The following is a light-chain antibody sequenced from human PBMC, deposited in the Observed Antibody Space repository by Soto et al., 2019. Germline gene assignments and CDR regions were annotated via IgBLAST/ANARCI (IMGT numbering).Light chain of an antibody. CDR2: AAS. V-gene: IGKV3-11*01. CDR3: QQHNNFPIT. Sequence: ILLTQSPSSLSSSPGDRATLTCRASQTVSNNLAWYQQKPGKAPKLLIYAASSRATGVPARFSGSGSGTDFTLTISSLEPEDFAPYYCQQHNNFPITFGEGTKVDIK. J-gene: IGKJ4*02. CDR1: QTVSNN.